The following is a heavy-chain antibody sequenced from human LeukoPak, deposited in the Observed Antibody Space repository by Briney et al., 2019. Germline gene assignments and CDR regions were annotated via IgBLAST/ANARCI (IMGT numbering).Heavy chain of an antibody. J-gene: IGHJ4*02. CDR3: ARGGWFGELN. CDR2: INHSGST. CDR1: GGSISSYY. Sequence: SETLSLTCTVSGGSISSYYWSWIRQPPGKGLEWIGEINHSGSTNYNSSLKSRVTISVDTSKNQFSLKLSSVTAADTAVYYCARGGWFGELNWGQGTLVTVSS. D-gene: IGHD3-10*01. V-gene: IGHV4-34*01.